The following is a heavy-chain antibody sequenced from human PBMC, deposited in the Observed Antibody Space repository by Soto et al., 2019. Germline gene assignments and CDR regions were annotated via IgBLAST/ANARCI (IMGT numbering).Heavy chain of an antibody. CDR2: ISSNGGST. J-gene: IGHJ4*02. Sequence: EVQLVESGGGLVQPGGSLRLSCAASGFTFSSYAMHWVRQAPGKGLEYVSAISSNGGSTYYANSVKGRFTISRDNSKNTLYLQMGSLRAEDMAVYYCARVPGYSSSPDYWGQGTLVTVSS. V-gene: IGHV3-64*01. CDR1: GFTFSSYA. D-gene: IGHD6-13*01. CDR3: ARVPGYSSSPDY.